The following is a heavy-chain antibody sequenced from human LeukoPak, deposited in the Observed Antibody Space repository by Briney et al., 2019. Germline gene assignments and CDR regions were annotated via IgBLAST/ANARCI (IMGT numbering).Heavy chain of an antibody. CDR1: GFTVNSNY. Sequence: GGSLRLSCAASGFTVNSNYMSWVRQAPGKGLEWVSVIYSASSTYDADSVKGRFTISRDNSKNTLYLQMNSLRAEDTAVYYCARFRGHAFDIWGQGTMVTVS. CDR2: IYSASST. J-gene: IGHJ3*02. CDR3: ARFRGHAFDI. V-gene: IGHV3-53*01. D-gene: IGHD3/OR15-3a*01.